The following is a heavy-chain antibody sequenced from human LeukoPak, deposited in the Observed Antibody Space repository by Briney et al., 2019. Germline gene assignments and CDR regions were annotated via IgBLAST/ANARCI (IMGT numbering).Heavy chain of an antibody. CDR1: GFTFSAYV. Sequence: GGSLRLSCAASGFTFSAYVMKWVRQAPGKGLEWVSTIDRGGSIGTHYADSVRGRFTISRDNSKNTLYLQMNSLRAEDTAVYYCAIDVQDDLDYWGQGTLVTVSS. D-gene: IGHD1-1*01. CDR2: IDRGGSIGT. CDR3: AIDVQDDLDY. J-gene: IGHJ4*02. V-gene: IGHV3-23*01.